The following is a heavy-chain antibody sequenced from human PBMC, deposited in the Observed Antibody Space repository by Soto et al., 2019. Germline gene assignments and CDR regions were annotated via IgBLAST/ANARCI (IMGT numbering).Heavy chain of an antibody. CDR3: ARDRSLIFAVPPYGMDV. D-gene: IGHD3-3*01. J-gene: IGHJ6*02. Sequence: GGSLRLSCAASGFTFSSYWMHWVRQAPGKGLVWVSRINSDGSSTNYADSVKGRFTVSRDNARDSLYLHMNGLRAEDSAIYYCARDRSLIFAVPPYGMDVWSQGTTVTVSS. CDR1: GFTFSSYW. V-gene: IGHV3-74*01. CDR2: INSDGSST.